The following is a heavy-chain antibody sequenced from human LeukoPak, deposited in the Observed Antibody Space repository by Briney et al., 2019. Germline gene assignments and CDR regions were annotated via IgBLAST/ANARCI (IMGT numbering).Heavy chain of an antibody. J-gene: IGHJ4*02. Sequence: GGSLRLSCAASGFTFSSYAMHWVRQAPGKGLEWVAVISYDGSNKYYADSVKGRITISRDNSKNTLYLQMNSLRAEDTAVYYCARDLRSSGWYYFDYWGQGTLVTVSS. D-gene: IGHD6-19*01. CDR1: GFTFSSYA. CDR3: ARDLRSSGWYYFDY. CDR2: ISYDGSNK. V-gene: IGHV3-30-3*01.